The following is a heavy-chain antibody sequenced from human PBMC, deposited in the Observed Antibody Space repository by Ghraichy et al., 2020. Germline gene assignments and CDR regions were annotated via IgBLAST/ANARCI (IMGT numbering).Heavy chain of an antibody. D-gene: IGHD2-21*01. V-gene: IGHV3-30*15. CDR2: ISYDGAKT. Sequence: SCADSGFDFRTYALHWVRQAPGEGLQWVAYISYDGAKTYYSASVKGRFTVSRDNSKDTLYLQLSSLRSDDTAFYYCARGPYFGQLYSIDFWGKGSQVPVSS. J-gene: IGHJ4*02. CDR1: GFDFRTYA. CDR3: ARGPYFGQLYSIDF.